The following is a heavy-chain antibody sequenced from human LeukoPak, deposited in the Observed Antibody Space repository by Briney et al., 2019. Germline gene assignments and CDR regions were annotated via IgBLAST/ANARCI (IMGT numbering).Heavy chain of an antibody. Sequence: GGSLRLSCAASGFTFSSYAMSWVRQAPGKGLGWDSAISGSGASTYYADSVKGRFTISRDNSKNTLYLQMNSLRAEDTAVYYCAKTGELPYCGGDCSSPTWFDPWGQGTLVTVSS. V-gene: IGHV3-23*01. CDR1: GFTFSSYA. D-gene: IGHD2-21*02. CDR2: ISGSGAST. CDR3: AKTGELPYCGGDCSSPTWFDP. J-gene: IGHJ5*02.